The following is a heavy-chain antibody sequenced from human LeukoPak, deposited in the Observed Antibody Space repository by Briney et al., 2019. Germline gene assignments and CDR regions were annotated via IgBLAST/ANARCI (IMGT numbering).Heavy chain of an antibody. J-gene: IGHJ4*02. CDR1: GYTFTSYG. D-gene: IGHD3-10*01. CDR2: ISAYNGNT. V-gene: IGHV1-18*01. CDR3: ARVVVTVRGFIPSDY. Sequence: ASVKVSCKASGYTFTSYGISWVRQAPGQGLEWMGWISAYNGNTNYAQKLQGRVTMTTDTSRSTAYMELRSLRSDDTAVYYCARVVVTVRGFIPSDYWGQGTLVTVSS.